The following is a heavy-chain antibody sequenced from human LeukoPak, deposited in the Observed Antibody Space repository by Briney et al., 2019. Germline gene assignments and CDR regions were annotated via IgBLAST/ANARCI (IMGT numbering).Heavy chain of an antibody. V-gene: IGHV1-3*01. J-gene: IGHJ4*02. D-gene: IGHD4-17*01. CDR3: ARGTVTPYDY. Sequence: ASVKVSCKASGYTFSGYGMHWVRQAPGQRLEWMGRINAGSGDTKYSQKFQGRVTVSRDTSASTAYMELSSLRSEDTAVYYCARGTVTPYDYWGQGTLVTVSS. CDR2: INAGSGDT. CDR1: GYTFSGYG.